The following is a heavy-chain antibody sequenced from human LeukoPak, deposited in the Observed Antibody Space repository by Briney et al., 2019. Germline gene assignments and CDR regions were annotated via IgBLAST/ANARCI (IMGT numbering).Heavy chain of an antibody. CDR1: GFTFDDYA. V-gene: IGHV3-43*02. J-gene: IGHJ4*02. Sequence: GGSLRLSCAASGFTFDDYAMHWVRQAPGKGLEWVSLISGDGGSTYYADSVKGRFTISRDNSKNSLYLQMNSLRTEDTALYYCAKGSYDSSGYYRWSFDYWGQGTLVTVSS. D-gene: IGHD3-22*01. CDR3: AKGSYDSSGYYRWSFDY. CDR2: ISGDGGST.